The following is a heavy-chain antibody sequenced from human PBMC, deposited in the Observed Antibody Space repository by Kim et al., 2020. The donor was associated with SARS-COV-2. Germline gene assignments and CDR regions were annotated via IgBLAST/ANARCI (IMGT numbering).Heavy chain of an antibody. Sequence: ISDTGVRTHYADSVKGRFAISRDNSKGTLFLQMSSLRAEDTAVYYCEASDYWGQGSLVTVSS. CDR3: EASDY. CDR2: ISDTGVRT. J-gene: IGHJ4*02. V-gene: IGHV3-23*01.